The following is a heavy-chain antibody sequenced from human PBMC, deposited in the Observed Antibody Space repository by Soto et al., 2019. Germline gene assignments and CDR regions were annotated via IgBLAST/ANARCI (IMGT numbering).Heavy chain of an antibody. J-gene: IGHJ3*02. D-gene: IGHD3-3*01. V-gene: IGHV1-18*01. CDR2: ISAYNGNT. CDR1: AYTFTSYG. CDR3: ARAYYDFWGGYLDAFDI. Sequence: ASVKVACKASAYTFTSYGISWVRQAPGQGLEWMGWISAYNGNTNYAQKLQGRVTMTTDTSTSTAYMELRSLRSDDTAVYYCARAYYDFWGGYLDAFDIWGQGTMVTVSS.